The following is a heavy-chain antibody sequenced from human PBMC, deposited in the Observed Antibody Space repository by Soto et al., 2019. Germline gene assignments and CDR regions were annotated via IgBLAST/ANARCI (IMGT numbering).Heavy chain of an antibody. J-gene: IGHJ3*02. D-gene: IGHD1-1*01. CDR3: ARAQQLGSGGRDAFDI. CDR2: TYYRSKWYN. V-gene: IGHV6-1*01. CDR1: GDSVSSNSAA. Sequence: QSHTLSLTCAISGDSVSSNSAAWNWIRQSPSRGLEWLGRTYYRSKWYNDYAVSVKSRITINPDTSKNQFSLQLNSVTPEDTAVYYCARAQQLGSGGRDAFDIWGQGTMVTVSS.